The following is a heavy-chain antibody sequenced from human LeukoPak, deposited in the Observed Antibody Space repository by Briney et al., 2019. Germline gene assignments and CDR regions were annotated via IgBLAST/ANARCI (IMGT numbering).Heavy chain of an antibody. CDR1: GFTFSSYS. V-gene: IGHV3-21*01. J-gene: IGHJ6*02. Sequence: GSLRLSCAASGFTFSSYSMNWVRQAPGKGREWVSSISSSSSYIYYADSVKGRFTISRDNAKNSLYLQMNSLRAEDTAVYYCARDQSRAYYYYYGMDVWGQGTTVTVSS. CDR2: ISSSSSYI. CDR3: ARDQSRAYYYYYGMDV. D-gene: IGHD6-13*01.